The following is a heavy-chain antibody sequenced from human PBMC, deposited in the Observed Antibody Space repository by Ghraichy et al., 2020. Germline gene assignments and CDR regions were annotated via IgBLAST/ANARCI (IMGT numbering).Heavy chain of an antibody. CDR1: GYTFTSYA. J-gene: IGHJ6*02. CDR2: INAGNGNT. V-gene: IGHV1-3*01. D-gene: IGHD1-1*01. Sequence: ASVNVSCKASGYTFTSYAMHWVRQAPGQRLEWMGWINAGNGNTKYSQKFQGRVTITRDTSASTAYMELSSLRSEDTAVYYCARGNAGNNYVHGMDVWGQGTTVTVSS. CDR3: ARGNAGNNYVHGMDV.